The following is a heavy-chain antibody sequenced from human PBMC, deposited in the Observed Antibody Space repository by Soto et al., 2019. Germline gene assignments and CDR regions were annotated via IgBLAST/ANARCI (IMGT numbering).Heavy chain of an antibody. CDR1: GFTFNSHA. D-gene: IGHD3-10*01. CDR3: ARVGAYFGEFDYFDY. V-gene: IGHV3-23*01. CDR2: ICASGGCP. J-gene: IGHJ4*02. Sequence: GGSLRLSCAASGFTFNSHAMSWVRQAPGKGLEWVSAICASGGCPVYEDSVRGRFTISRDNAANSVYLQMNSLRAEDTAVYYCARVGAYFGEFDYFDYWGQGTPVTVSS.